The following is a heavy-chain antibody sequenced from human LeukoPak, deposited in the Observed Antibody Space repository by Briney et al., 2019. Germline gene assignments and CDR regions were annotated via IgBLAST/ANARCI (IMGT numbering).Heavy chain of an antibody. J-gene: IGHJ4*02. CDR3: ARGPRILAAGSYFFDY. Sequence: KPGGSLRLSCAASGFSFKDYYYSWIRQAPGKGLEWVSFINVNGGGMYYADFVKGRFTISRENAQNSVYLEMNSLRDEDTAVYYCARGPRILAAGSYFFDYWGQGSLVTVSS. V-gene: IGHV3-11*01. D-gene: IGHD6-13*01. CDR1: GFSFKDYY. CDR2: INVNGGGM.